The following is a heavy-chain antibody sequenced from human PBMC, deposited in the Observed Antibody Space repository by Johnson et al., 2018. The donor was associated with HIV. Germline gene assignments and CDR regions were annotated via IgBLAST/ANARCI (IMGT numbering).Heavy chain of an antibody. CDR2: IWYDGSNK. D-gene: IGHD3-10*01. J-gene: IGHJ3*02. V-gene: IGHV3-33*01. Sequence: QVQLVESGGGLVKPGGSPRLSCAASGFTFSSYGMYWVRQAPGKGLEWVAVIWYDGSNKYYADSVKGRFTISRDNSKNTLYLHMNSLRADDTAVYYCAIGRGEFPRHAFDIWGQGTMVTVSS. CDR3: AIGRGEFPRHAFDI. CDR1: GFTFSSYG.